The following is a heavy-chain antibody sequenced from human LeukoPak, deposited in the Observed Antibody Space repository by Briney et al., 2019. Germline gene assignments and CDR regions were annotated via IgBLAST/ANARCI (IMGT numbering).Heavy chain of an antibody. D-gene: IGHD5-12*01. J-gene: IGHJ5*02. CDR2: IIPIFGTA. Sequence: GASVKVSCKASGGTFSSYAISWVRQAPGQGLDWMGGIIPIFGTANYAQKFQGRVTITTDESTSTAYMELSSLRSEDTAVYYCARAFFASGSSSHWFDPWGQGTLVTVSS. CDR3: ARAFFASGSSSHWFDP. CDR1: GGTFSSYA. V-gene: IGHV1-69*05.